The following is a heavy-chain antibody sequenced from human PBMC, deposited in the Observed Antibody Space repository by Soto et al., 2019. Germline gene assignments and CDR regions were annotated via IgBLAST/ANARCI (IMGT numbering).Heavy chain of an antibody. CDR3: ARDRGAIVGDHQIYYYYGMDV. V-gene: IGHV1-69*13. CDR2: IIPIFGTA. J-gene: IGHJ6*02. D-gene: IGHD1-26*01. Sequence: GASVKVSCKASGGTFSSYAISWVRQAPGQGLEWMGGIIPIFGTANYAQKFQGRVTITADVSTSTAYMELSSLRSEDTAVYYCARDRGAIVGDHQIYYYYGMDVWGQGTTVTVSS. CDR1: GGTFSSYA.